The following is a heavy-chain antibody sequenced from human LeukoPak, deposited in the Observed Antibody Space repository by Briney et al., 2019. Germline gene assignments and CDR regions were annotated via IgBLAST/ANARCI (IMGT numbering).Heavy chain of an antibody. Sequence: SQTLSLTCAISGDNVSSNTAAWNWIRQSPSRGLEWLGRTYYRSKWYNDYAVSVKSRITINPDTSKNQFSLQLNSVTPEDTAVYYCARRRYCSSTNCYTPWFDPWGQGTLVTVSS. V-gene: IGHV6-1*01. J-gene: IGHJ5*02. D-gene: IGHD2-2*02. CDR3: ARRRYCSSTNCYTPWFDP. CDR2: TYYRSKWYN. CDR1: GDNVSSNTAA.